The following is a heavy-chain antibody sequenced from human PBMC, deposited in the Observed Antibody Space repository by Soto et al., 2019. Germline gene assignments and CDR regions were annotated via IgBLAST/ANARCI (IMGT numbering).Heavy chain of an antibody. Sequence: GESLKISCKGSGYSFTSYWIGWVRQMPGKGLEWMGIIYPGDSDTRYSPSFQGQVTISADKSISTAYLQWSSLKASDTAMYYCARHLGADIVEQTVGIYSNDRGGGDYWGQGTLVTVSS. CDR3: ARHLGADIVEQTVGIYSNDRGGGDY. V-gene: IGHV5-51*01. J-gene: IGHJ4*02. CDR1: GYSFTSYW. D-gene: IGHD2-15*01. CDR2: IYPGDSDT.